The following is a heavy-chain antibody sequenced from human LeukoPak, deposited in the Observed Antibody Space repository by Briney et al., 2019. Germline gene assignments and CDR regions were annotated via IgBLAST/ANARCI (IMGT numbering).Heavy chain of an antibody. CDR1: GFTFDDYA. Sequence: GGSLRLSCAASGFTFDDYAVHWVRQAPGKGLEWVSGISWNSGSIGYADSVKGRFTISRDNAKNSLYLQMNSLRAEDTALYYCAKDVAYSSSWYYFDYWGQGTLVTVSS. CDR2: ISWNSGSI. V-gene: IGHV3-9*01. J-gene: IGHJ4*02. CDR3: AKDVAYSSSWYYFDY. D-gene: IGHD6-13*01.